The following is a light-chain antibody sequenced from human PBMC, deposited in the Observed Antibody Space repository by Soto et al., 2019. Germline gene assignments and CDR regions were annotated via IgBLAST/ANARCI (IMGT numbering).Light chain of an antibody. J-gene: IGLJ1*01. CDR2: DVS. V-gene: IGLV2-14*03. CDR3: TSYTSSFPYV. Sequence: QSVLTQPASVSGSPGQSITISCTGTSSDVGGYNFVSWYQHHLGKAPKLIIYDVSNRPSGVSNRFSGSKSGYTASLTISGLQAEDEADYYCTSYTSSFPYVFVTGTKVTV. CDR1: SSDVGGYNF.